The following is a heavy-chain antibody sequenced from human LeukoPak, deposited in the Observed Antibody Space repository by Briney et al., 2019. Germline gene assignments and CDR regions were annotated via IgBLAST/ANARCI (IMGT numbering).Heavy chain of an antibody. Sequence: GGSLRLPCAASGFTFSTYAMHWVRQGPGKGLEWVAVTSYDGSNKYYADSVKGRFTISRDNSKNTLYLQMSSLSAEDTAVYYCARTTTPHYYGSGSYALGYWGQGTLVTVPS. D-gene: IGHD3-10*01. V-gene: IGHV3-30-3*01. CDR2: TSYDGSNK. CDR1: GFTFSTYA. CDR3: ARTTTPHYYGSGSYALGY. J-gene: IGHJ4*02.